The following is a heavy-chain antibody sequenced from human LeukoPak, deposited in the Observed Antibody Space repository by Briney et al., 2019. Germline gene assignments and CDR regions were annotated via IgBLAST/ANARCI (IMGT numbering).Heavy chain of an antibody. Sequence: ASVKVSCKASGYTFTSYYMHWVRQAPGQGLEWMGIINPSGGSTSYAQKFQGRVTMTRDTSTSTVYMELSSLRSEDTAVYYCARPSPHYYGSGGLDYWGQGTLVTVSS. CDR1: GYTFTSYY. J-gene: IGHJ4*02. V-gene: IGHV1-46*01. CDR3: ARPSPHYYGSGGLDY. CDR2: INPSGGST. D-gene: IGHD3-10*01.